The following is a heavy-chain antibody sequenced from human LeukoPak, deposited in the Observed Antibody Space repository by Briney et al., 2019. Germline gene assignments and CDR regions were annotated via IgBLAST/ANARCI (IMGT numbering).Heavy chain of an antibody. Sequence: PSETLSLTCAVYGGSFSGYYWSWIRQPPGKGLEWIGEINHSGSTNYNPSLKSRVTISVDTSKNQFSLKLSPVTAADTAVYYCARGLLGYCSSTSCYRVGWFDPWGQGTLVTVSS. V-gene: IGHV4-34*01. D-gene: IGHD2-2*02. CDR3: ARGLLGYCSSTSCYRVGWFDP. CDR2: INHSGST. J-gene: IGHJ5*02. CDR1: GGSFSGYY.